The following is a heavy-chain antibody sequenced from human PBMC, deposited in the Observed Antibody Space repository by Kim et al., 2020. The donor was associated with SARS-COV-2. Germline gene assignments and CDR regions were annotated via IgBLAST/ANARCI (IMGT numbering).Heavy chain of an antibody. D-gene: IGHD3-10*01. CDR3: ARGYGSGSPYGMDV. J-gene: IGHJ6*02. V-gene: IGHV4-30-2*01. Sequence: NPPLKRRVTITVDRSKNQFSLKLGLVTAADTAVYYCARGYGSGSPYGMDVWGQGTTVTVSS.